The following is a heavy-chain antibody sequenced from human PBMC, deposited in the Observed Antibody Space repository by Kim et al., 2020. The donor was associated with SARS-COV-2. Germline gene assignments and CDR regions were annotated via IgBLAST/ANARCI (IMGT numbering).Heavy chain of an antibody. Sequence: SVKVSCKASGGTFSSYAISWVRQAPGQGLEWMGGIIPIFGTANYAQKFQGRVTITADESTSTAYMELSSLRSEDTAVYYCAREAMTTVTPFYYYGMDVWGQGTTVTVSS. V-gene: IGHV1-69*13. CDR2: IIPIFGTA. J-gene: IGHJ6*02. CDR1: GGTFSSYA. D-gene: IGHD4-4*01. CDR3: AREAMTTVTPFYYYGMDV.